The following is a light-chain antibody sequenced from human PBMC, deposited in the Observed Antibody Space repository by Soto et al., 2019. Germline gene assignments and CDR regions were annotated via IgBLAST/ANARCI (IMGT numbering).Light chain of an antibody. CDR3: QSYDCSLSGYVV. Sequence: QSVLTQPPSVSGAPGQRVTISCTGSSSNIGAGYDVHWYQQLPGTAPKLLIYGNSNRPSGVPDRFSGSKSGTSASLAIPGLQAEDEADYYCQSYDCSLSGYVVFGGGTKLTVL. J-gene: IGLJ2*01. CDR2: GNS. V-gene: IGLV1-40*01. CDR1: SSNIGAGYD.